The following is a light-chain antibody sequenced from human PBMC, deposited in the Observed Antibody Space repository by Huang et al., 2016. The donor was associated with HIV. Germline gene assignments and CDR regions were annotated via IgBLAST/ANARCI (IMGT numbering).Light chain of an antibody. CDR1: QSLVHSDGNTY. J-gene: IGKJ1*01. Sequence: EVGVVQSPLSLPVTLGQPASIPCRSSQSLVHSDGNTYLNWFFQRPGHSPRRLIYKGSNRDSGVPDRFSGSGSDTDFTLEISGVEAEDVGVYYCMQGTQLPPTFGQGTKVEV. CDR2: KGS. CDR3: MQGTQLPPT. V-gene: IGKV2-30*02.